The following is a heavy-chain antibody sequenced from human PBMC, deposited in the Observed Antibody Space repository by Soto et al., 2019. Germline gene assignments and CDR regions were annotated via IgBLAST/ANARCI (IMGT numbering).Heavy chain of an antibody. Sequence: SETLSLPCPVSGSSISSYYWGWIRQPAAKGLEWIGRIYTSGSTNYNPSLKSRVTMSVDTSKNQFSLKLSSVTAADTAVYYCARELARRYQPAHMDVWGQGTTVTFSS. CDR1: GSSISSYY. J-gene: IGHJ6*02. CDR3: ARELARRYQPAHMDV. D-gene: IGHD2-2*01. CDR2: IYTSGST. V-gene: IGHV4-4*07.